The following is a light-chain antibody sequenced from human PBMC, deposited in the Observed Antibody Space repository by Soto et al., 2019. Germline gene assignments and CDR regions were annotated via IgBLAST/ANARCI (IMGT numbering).Light chain of an antibody. CDR3: SSYTSSSTLHGV. V-gene: IGLV2-14*01. J-gene: IGLJ1*01. Sequence: QSALTQPASVSGSPGQSITISCTGTSSDVGGYNYVSWYQQHPGKAPKLMVYDVSNRPSGVSNRFSGSKSGNTASLTISGLQAEDEAYYYCSSYTSSSTLHGVFGTGTKLTVL. CDR2: DVS. CDR1: SSDVGGYNY.